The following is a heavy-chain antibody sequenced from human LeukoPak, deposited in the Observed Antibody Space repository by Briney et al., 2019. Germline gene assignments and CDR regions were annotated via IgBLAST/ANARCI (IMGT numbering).Heavy chain of an antibody. J-gene: IGHJ4*02. CDR3: ARGGYNWNSDY. CDR1: GYTFTGYY. CDR2: INPSGGST. V-gene: IGHV1-46*01. D-gene: IGHD1-20*01. Sequence: ASVKVSCKASGYTFTGYYMHWVRQAPGQGLEWMGIINPSGGSTSYAQKFQGRVTMTRDMSTSTVYMELSSLRSEDTAVYYCARGGYNWNSDYWGRGTLVTVSS.